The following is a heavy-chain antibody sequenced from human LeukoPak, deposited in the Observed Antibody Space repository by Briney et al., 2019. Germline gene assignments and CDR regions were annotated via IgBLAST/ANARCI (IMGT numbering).Heavy chain of an antibody. Sequence: GESLKISCEGSGYSFTNYWIAWVRQMPGKGLEWMGIIYPGDSNTRYSPSFQGQVNISADKSISTAYLQWSSLKASDTAVYYCARHERSGMMAANPDYWGQGTLVTVSS. D-gene: IGHD3-10*01. CDR3: ARHERSGMMAANPDY. V-gene: IGHV5-51*01. CDR1: GYSFTNYW. J-gene: IGHJ4*02. CDR2: IYPGDSNT.